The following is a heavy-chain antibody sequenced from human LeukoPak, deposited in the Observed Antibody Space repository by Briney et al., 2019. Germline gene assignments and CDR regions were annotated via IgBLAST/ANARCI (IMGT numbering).Heavy chain of an antibody. CDR2: IYYSGDT. CDR3: ARYLWELGHPDTLDI. D-gene: IGHD1-26*01. V-gene: IGHV4-59*01. J-gene: IGHJ3*02. Sequence: SETLSLTCTVSGGSISSYYWSWIRQPPGKGLEWIGYIYYSGDTNYNPSLKSRVTISVDTSKNQFSLKLSSVTAADTAVYYCARYLWELGHPDTLDIWGQGTMVTVSS. CDR1: GGSISSYY.